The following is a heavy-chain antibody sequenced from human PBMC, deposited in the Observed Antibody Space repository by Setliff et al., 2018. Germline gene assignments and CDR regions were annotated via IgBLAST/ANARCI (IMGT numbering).Heavy chain of an antibody. CDR2: IGPSTGNT. D-gene: IGHD1-26*01. J-gene: IGHJ4*02. V-gene: IGHV1-18*01. CDR3: ARDWDIWDYFDF. CDR1: GYTFDNYG. Sequence: ASVKVSCKASGYTFDNYGISWLRQAPGQGLEWMGWIGPSTGNTFYAQKYQGRVTLTTDTSTTTAYTELRSLTSDDTAIYFCARDWDIWDYFDFWGQGTLVTVSS.